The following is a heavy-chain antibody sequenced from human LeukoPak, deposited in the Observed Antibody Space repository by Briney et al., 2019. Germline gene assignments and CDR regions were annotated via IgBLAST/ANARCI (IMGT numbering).Heavy chain of an antibody. D-gene: IGHD6-13*01. J-gene: IGHJ4*02. CDR1: GFTFSRYW. CDR2: INTDGSGT. Sequence: PGGSLRLSCAASGFTFSRYWMHWVRQAPGKGLVWVSRINTDGSGTSCADSVKGRFTISRDNAKNTLYLQMNSLRAEDTAVYYCARDGLAAARDYWGQGTLVTVSS. V-gene: IGHV3-74*01. CDR3: ARDGLAAARDY.